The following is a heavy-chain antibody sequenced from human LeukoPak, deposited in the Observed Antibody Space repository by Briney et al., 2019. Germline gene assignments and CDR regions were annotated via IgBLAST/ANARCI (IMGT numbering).Heavy chain of an antibody. J-gene: IGHJ6*02. CDR1: DFKFGDYA. CDR2: ISPTDSAK. Sequence: GGSLRLSCVGSDFKFGDYAINWVRQAPGKGLEWLSYISPTDSAKFYSGSVRGRFTISRDNVKNSLFLQMDSLGDEDTAVYFCARERNSFYNPYYCSDMDVWGRGTTVIVSS. CDR3: ARERNSFYNPYYCSDMDV. D-gene: IGHD5/OR15-5a*01. V-gene: IGHV3-48*02.